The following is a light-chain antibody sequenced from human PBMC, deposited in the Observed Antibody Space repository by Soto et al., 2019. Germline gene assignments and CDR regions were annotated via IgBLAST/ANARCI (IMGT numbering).Light chain of an antibody. CDR1: QSVSSSY. CDR3: QQYGSSPLT. J-gene: IGKJ4*01. V-gene: IGKV3-20*01. Sequence: EIVLTQSPGTLSLSPGERATLTCRASQSVSSSYLAWYQQRPGQAPRLLIYDASRRATDIPDRFSGSGSGTDFTLTISRLEPEDFAVYSCQQYGSSPLTFGGGTKVKSK. CDR2: DAS.